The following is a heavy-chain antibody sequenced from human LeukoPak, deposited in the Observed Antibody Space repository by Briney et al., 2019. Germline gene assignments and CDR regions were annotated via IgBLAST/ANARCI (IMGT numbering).Heavy chain of an antibody. CDR1: GGSISSSSYY. D-gene: IGHD2-21*01. V-gene: IGHV4-39*01. CDR3: ARHEAYCGGDCYSGFGAFDI. J-gene: IGHJ3*02. Sequence: SETLSLTCTVSGGSISSSSYYWGWIRQPPGKGLEWIGGIYYSGSTYYNPSLKSRVTISVDTSKNQFSLKLSSVTAADTAVYYCARHEAYCGGDCYSGFGAFDIWGQGTMVTVSS. CDR2: IYYSGST.